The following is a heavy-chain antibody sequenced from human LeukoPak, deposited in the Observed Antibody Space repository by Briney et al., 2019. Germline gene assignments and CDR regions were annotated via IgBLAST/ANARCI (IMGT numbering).Heavy chain of an antibody. CDR2: MNPNSGNT. CDR1: GYTFTSYD. D-gene: IGHD2-15*01. CDR3: ARDGRLAYYYGMDV. Sequence: ASVKVSCKASGYTFTSYDINWVRQATGQGLEWMGWMNPNSGNTGYAQKFQGRVTMTGNTSISTAYMELRSLRSDDTAVYYCARDGRLAYYYGMDVWGQGTTVTVSS. V-gene: IGHV1-8*01. J-gene: IGHJ6*02.